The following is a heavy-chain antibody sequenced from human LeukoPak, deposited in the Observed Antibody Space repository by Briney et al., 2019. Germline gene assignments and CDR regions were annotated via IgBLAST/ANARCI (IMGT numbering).Heavy chain of an antibody. CDR1: RFTFSSYS. CDR2: ISSSSRYI. CDR3: ARGSEGSSLNWFDP. Sequence: GGSLRLSCAASRFTFSSYSMNWVRQAPGKGLEWVSGISSSSRYIYYADSVKGRFIISRDNAKNSLYLQMNSLRAEDTAVYYCARGSEGSSLNWFDPWGQGTLVIVSS. J-gene: IGHJ5*02. V-gene: IGHV3-21*01. D-gene: IGHD6-6*01.